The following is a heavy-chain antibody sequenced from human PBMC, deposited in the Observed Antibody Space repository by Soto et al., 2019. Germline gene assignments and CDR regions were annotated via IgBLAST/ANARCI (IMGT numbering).Heavy chain of an antibody. Sequence: GGSLRLSCAASGFTFSSYAMHWVRQAPGKGLEWVAVISYDGSNKYYADSVKGRVTMTTETSTSTAYMELRNLRSDDTAVYYCARDFYPLAYYFDSWGQGTLVTVSS. V-gene: IGHV3-30-3*01. CDR1: GFTFSSYA. CDR3: ARDFYPLAYYFDS. CDR2: ISYDGSNK. J-gene: IGHJ4*02.